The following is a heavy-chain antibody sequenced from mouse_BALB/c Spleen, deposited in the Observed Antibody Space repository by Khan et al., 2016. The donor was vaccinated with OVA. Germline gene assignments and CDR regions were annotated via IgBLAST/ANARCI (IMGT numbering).Heavy chain of an antibody. CDR3: ATSYFYGYYFDY. CDR1: GFTFNSYG. Sequence: EVQRVESGEGLVQPGGSRKLSCAASGFTFNSYGMHWVRQAPEKGLEWVAYISGDSNTIYYADTVKGRFTISRDNPKNTLFLQMTSLMSEDTAMYYCATSYFYGYYFDYWGPGTTLTVS. V-gene: IGHV5-17*02. D-gene: IGHD1-1*01. CDR2: ISGDSNTI. J-gene: IGHJ2*01.